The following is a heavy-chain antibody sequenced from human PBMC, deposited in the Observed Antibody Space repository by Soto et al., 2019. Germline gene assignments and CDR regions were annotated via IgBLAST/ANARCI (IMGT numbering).Heavy chain of an antibody. Sequence: GGSLRLSCAASGFDFSNYAMSWVRQAPGKGLEFISLISGSGVPTLYAESVKGRSSVSRDNSNNSVFLQMNSLRAEDTAVYYCARRASRWGQGTMVTVSS. CDR3: ARRASR. J-gene: IGHJ3*01. D-gene: IGHD1-26*01. CDR2: ISGSGVPT. V-gene: IGHV3-23*01. CDR1: GFDFSNYA.